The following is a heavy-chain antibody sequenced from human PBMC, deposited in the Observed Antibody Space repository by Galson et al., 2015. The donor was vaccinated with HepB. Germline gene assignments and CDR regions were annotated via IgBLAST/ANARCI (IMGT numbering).Heavy chain of an antibody. J-gene: IGHJ2*01. D-gene: IGHD2-15*01. CDR2: LYYSGTT. CDR1: GGSMNTYY. CDR3: ARHGTRWWDPFDL. Sequence: SETLSLTCSVSGGSMNTYYWSWIRQPPGKGLEWIGYLYYSGTTNYNPALKSRVTISVDTSNNQFSLKLTSVTAADTGMYYCARHGTRWWDPFDLWGRGTLVTVSS. V-gene: IGHV4-59*01.